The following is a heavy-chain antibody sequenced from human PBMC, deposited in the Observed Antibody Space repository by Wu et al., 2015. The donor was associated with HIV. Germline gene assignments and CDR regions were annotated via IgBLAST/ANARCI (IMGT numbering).Heavy chain of an antibody. D-gene: IGHD3-9*01. CDR2: INPNSGGT. J-gene: IGHJ4*02. CDR3: AHSENDWLLVDY. V-gene: IGHV1-2*02. CDR1: RSTFTGYH. Sequence: QVQLVQSGAEVKKPGASVKVSCKASRSTFTGYHLHWVRQAPGQGLEWMGWINPNSGGTKYAQKFQGRVTMTRDTSISTAYLELSRLKSDDTAMYCCAHSENDWLLVDYWGQGTLVTVSS.